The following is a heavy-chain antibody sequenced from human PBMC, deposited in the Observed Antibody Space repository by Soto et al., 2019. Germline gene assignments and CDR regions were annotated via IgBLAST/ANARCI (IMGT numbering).Heavy chain of an antibody. Sequence: ASVKVSCKASGYTFTSYDINWVLQATGQGLEWMGWMNPNSGNTGYAQKFQGRVTMTRNTSISTAYMELSSLRSEDTAVYYCARAGYSYGSINYWGQGTLVTVSS. CDR1: GYTFTSYD. D-gene: IGHD5-18*01. CDR3: ARAGYSYGSINY. J-gene: IGHJ4*02. V-gene: IGHV1-8*01. CDR2: MNPNSGNT.